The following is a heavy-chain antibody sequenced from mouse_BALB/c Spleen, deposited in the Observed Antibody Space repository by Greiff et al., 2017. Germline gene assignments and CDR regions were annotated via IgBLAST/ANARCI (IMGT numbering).Heavy chain of an antibody. V-gene: IGHV5-12-1*01. D-gene: IGHD2-4*01. J-gene: IGHJ3*01. CDR1: GFAFSSYD. CDR3: ARHERGMIMDGAWFAY. CDR2: ISSGGGST. Sequence: EVKLVESGGGLVKPGGSLKLSCAASGFAFSSYDMSWVRQTPEKRLEWVAYISSGGGSTYYPDTVKGRFTISRDNAKNTLYLQMSSLKSEDTAMYYCARHERGMIMDGAWFAYWGQGTLVTVSA.